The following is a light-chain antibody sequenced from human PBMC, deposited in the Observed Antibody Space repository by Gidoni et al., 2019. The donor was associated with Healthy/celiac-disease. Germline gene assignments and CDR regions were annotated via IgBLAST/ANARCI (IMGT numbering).Light chain of an antibody. CDR2: AAS. CDR3: QQSYSNPPVT. CDR1: QSISSY. V-gene: IGKV1-39*01. J-gene: IGKJ5*01. Sequence: DIQLTQSPSSLSASVGDRVTITCRVSQSISSYLNWDQQKPGKAPKLLIYAASSLQSGVPSRFSGSGSGTDFTLTISSLQPEDFATYYCQQSYSNPPVTFGQGTRLEIK.